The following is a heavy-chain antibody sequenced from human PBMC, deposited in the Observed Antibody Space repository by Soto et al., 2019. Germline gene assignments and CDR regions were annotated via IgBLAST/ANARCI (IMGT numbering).Heavy chain of an antibody. J-gene: IGHJ4*02. D-gene: IGHD1-26*01. CDR1: GDAFTNYI. Sequence: QVQLVQSGAEVKKPGSSVKVSCKASGDAFTNYIFDWVRQAPGQGLEWMGGIIPMFGTPKYAQTFQDRVTIPADASTGTAYLELTSLRFDDTAVYYCARGRDQPPVGLYFDSWGEGTRVTVSS. CDR2: IIPMFGTP. V-gene: IGHV1-69*01. CDR3: ARGRDQPPVGLYFDS.